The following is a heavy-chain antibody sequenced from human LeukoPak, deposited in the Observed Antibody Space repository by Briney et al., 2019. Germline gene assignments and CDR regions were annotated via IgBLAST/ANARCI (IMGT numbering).Heavy chain of an antibody. J-gene: IGHJ4*02. CDR2: INPNSGGT. Sequence: ASVKVSCKASGYTFTGYYMHWVRQAPGQGLEWMGWINPNSGGTNYAQKFQGRVTMTRDTSISTAYMELSRLRSDDTAVYYCARTMSGYDSFDYWGQGTLVTVSS. V-gene: IGHV1-2*02. CDR3: ARTMSGYDSFDY. CDR1: GYTFTGYY. D-gene: IGHD5-12*01.